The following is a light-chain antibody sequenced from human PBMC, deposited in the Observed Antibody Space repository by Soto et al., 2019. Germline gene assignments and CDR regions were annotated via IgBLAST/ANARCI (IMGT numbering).Light chain of an antibody. Sequence: DIQMTQSPSTLSASVGDRVTITCRASQSISSWLAWYQQKPGKAPKLLIYKASSLESGVPSRFSGSGSGTEFTLTISSLQPDDFATYNCQQYNSYSVYTFGQGTKLEIK. V-gene: IGKV1-5*03. J-gene: IGKJ2*01. CDR2: KAS. CDR1: QSISSW. CDR3: QQYNSYSVYT.